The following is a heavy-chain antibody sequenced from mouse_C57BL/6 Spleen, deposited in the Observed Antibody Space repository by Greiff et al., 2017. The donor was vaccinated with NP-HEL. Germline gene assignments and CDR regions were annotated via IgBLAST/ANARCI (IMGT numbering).Heavy chain of an antibody. Sequence: EVKLVESGEGLVKPGGSLKLSCAASGFTFSSYAMSWVRQTPEKRLEWVAYISSGGDYIYYADTVKGRFTISRDNARNTLYLQMSSLKSEDTAMYYCTRGGSSPLYWYFDVWGTGTTVTVSS. CDR1: GFTFSSYA. CDR3: TRGGSSPLYWYFDV. J-gene: IGHJ1*03. V-gene: IGHV5-9-1*02. D-gene: IGHD1-1*01. CDR2: ISSGGDYI.